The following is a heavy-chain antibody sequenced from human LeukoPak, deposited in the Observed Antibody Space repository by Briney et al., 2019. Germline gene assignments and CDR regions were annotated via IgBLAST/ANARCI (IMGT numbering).Heavy chain of an antibody. Sequence: SETLSLTCAVYGGNFSGYYWSWIRQPPGKGLEWIGEINHSGSTNYNPSLKSRVTISVDTSKNQFSLKLSSVTAADTAVYYCARGAVTGITVIVGAYYMDVWGKGTSVTVSS. V-gene: IGHV4-34*01. J-gene: IGHJ6*03. CDR1: GGNFSGYY. CDR3: ARGAVTGITVIVGAYYMDV. D-gene: IGHD3-22*01. CDR2: INHSGST.